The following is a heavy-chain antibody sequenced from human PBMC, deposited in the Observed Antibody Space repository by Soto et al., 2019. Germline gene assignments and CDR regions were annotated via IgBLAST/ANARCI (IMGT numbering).Heavy chain of an antibody. D-gene: IGHD3-9*01. J-gene: IGHJ4*02. V-gene: IGHV5-51*01. CDR3: ARHVYYDVLKKNY. CDR1: GYNFANYR. Sequence: ELQLVQSGAEVKKPGESLKISCKNTGYNFANYRIGWVRQMPGKGLEWMGIIYPGNSDTRYSPSFQGQVTISADTSISTAYLEWSSLKASDTAIYYCARHVYYDVLKKNYWGQGTLVTVSS. CDR2: IYPGNSDT.